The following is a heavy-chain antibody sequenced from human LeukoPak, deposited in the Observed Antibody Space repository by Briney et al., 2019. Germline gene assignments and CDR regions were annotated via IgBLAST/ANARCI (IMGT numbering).Heavy chain of an antibody. CDR2: VYYSGAT. V-gene: IGHV4-59*08. J-gene: IGHJ4*02. CDR3: ARRVAVTGIYCFDH. CDR1: GGSISTYY. D-gene: IGHD6-19*01. Sequence: PETLSLTCTVSGGSISTYYWSWIRQPPGKGLEWIGYVYYSGATNYNPSLKSRVTISLDTSKNQFSLRLTSVTAADTAVYYCARRVAVTGIYCFDHWGQGTPVTVSS.